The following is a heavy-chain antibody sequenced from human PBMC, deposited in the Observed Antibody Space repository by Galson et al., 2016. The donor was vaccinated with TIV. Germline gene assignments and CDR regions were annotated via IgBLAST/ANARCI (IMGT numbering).Heavy chain of an antibody. V-gene: IGHV4-61*05. J-gene: IGHJ6*02. CDR1: GGSNSNNNYY. CDR3: AKAPGVSSPSWGLYDYHYHLDV. Sequence: SETLSLTCTVSGGSNSNNNYYWGWIRQPPGKGLDWIGSVSYSGTTDYNPSLRSRVTISVDKSKNQFSLKLRSLTAADTAVYYCAKAPGVSSPSWGLYDYHYHLDVWGQGTSVTVSS. D-gene: IGHD2-2*01. CDR2: VSYSGTT.